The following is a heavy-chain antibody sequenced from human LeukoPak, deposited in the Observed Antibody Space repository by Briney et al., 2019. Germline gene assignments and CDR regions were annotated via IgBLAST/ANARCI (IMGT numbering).Heavy chain of an antibody. CDR3: AKVAGIAVGYFDY. CDR1: GFIFSSYA. D-gene: IGHD6-19*01. CDR2: LSGSGGST. V-gene: IGHV3-23*01. Sequence: PGGSLRLSCAASGFIFSSYAMSWVRQAPGEGLEWISALSGSGGSTYYADSVKGRFAVSRDNSKNTLYLQMSSLRAEDTAVYYCAKVAGIAVGYFDYWGQGTLVTVSS. J-gene: IGHJ4*02.